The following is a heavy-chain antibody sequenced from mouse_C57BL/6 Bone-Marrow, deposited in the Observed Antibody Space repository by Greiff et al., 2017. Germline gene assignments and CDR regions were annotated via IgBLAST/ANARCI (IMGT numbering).Heavy chain of an antibody. CDR2: INPNNGGT. CDR1: GYTFTDYY. J-gene: IGHJ2*01. D-gene: IGHD1-1*01. V-gene: IGHV1-26*01. CDR3: ARSSDYGSIYYFDY. Sequence: EVQLQQSGPELVKPGASVKISCKASGYTFTDYYMNWVKQSHGKSLEWIGDINPNNGGTSYNQKFKGKATLTVDKSSSKAYMELRSLTSEDSAVYYCARSSDYGSIYYFDYWGQGTTLTVSS.